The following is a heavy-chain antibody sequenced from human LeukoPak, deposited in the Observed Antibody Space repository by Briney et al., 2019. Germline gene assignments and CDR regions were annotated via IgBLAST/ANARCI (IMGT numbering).Heavy chain of an antibody. V-gene: IGHV3-48*01. CDR3: ARTNYMDV. CDR2: ISSSTGTI. J-gene: IGHJ6*03. CDR1: GFTFSSYS. Sequence: PGGSLRLSCAGSGFTFSSYSMNWVRQAPGKGLEWVSYISSSTGTIYYADSVKGRSTISRDNAKNSLYLRMNSLGAEDTAVYYCARTNYMDVWGKGTTVTVSS.